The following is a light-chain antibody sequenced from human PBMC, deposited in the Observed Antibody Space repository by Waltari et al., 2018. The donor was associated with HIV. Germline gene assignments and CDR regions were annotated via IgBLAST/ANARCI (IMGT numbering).Light chain of an antibody. CDR3: GSFSTISTLI. V-gene: IGLV2-14*01. CDR2: EVS. J-gene: IGLJ2*01. Sequence: QSALTQPASVSASPGQSITISCTGSTSDIGDYNYVSWYQQGPGKAPKPIIYEVSNRPSGVSNRFSGSKSGNTASLTISGLQPEDEADYFCGSFSTISTLIFGGGTKVTVL. CDR1: TSDIGDYNY.